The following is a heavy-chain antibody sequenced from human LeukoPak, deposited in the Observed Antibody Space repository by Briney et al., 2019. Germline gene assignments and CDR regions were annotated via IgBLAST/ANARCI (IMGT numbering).Heavy chain of an antibody. CDR1: GSTFSSYA. CDR3: AKGGHIRKMVRGEFDY. V-gene: IGHV3-23*01. CDR2: ISGSGGST. J-gene: IGHJ4*02. Sequence: GGSLRLSCAASGSTFSSYAMSWVRQAPGKGLEWVSAISGSGGSTYYADSVKGRFTISRDNSKNTLYLQMNSLGAEDTAVYYCAKGGHIRKMVRGEFDYWGQGTLVTVSS. D-gene: IGHD3-10*01.